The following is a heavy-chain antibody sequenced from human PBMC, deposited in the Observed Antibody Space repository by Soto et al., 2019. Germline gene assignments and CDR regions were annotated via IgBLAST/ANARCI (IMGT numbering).Heavy chain of an antibody. CDR1: GGSFSGYY. J-gene: IGHJ4*02. Sequence: SETLSLTCAVYGGSFSGYYWSWIRQPPGKGLEWIGEINHSGSTNYNPSLKSRVTISVDTSKNQFSLKLSSVTAADTAVYYCARFTPTYYDYVWGSYLDYWGQGTLVTVS. V-gene: IGHV4-34*01. CDR2: INHSGST. CDR3: ARFTPTYYDYVWGSYLDY. D-gene: IGHD3-16*02.